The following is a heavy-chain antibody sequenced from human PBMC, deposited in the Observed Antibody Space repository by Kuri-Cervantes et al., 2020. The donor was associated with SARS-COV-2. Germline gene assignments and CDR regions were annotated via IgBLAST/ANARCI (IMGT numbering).Heavy chain of an antibody. CDR1: GGSISSSSYY. D-gene: IGHD5-18*01. CDR2: INHSGST. V-gene: IGHV4-39*07. Sequence: SETLSLTCTVSGGSISSSSYYWGWIRQPPGKGLEWIGEINHSGSTNYNPSLKSRVTISVDTSKNQFSLKLSSVTAADTAVYYCARGYSYGYEKASDYWGQGTLVTFSS. CDR3: ARGYSYGYEKASDY. J-gene: IGHJ4*02.